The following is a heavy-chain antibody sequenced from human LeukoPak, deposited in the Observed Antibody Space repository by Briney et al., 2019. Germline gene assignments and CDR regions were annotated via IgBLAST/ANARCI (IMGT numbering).Heavy chain of an antibody. CDR2: ISWNSGSI. D-gene: IGHD1-26*01. Sequence: PGRSLRLSCAASGFTFDDYAMHWVRQAPGKGLEWVSGISWNSGSIVYADSVKGRFTISRDNAKNSLYLQMNSPRAEDTALYFCARDPYSGNYGNYYYYYMDVWGKGTTVTISS. V-gene: IGHV3-9*01. CDR1: GFTFDDYA. CDR3: ARDPYSGNYGNYYYYYMDV. J-gene: IGHJ6*03.